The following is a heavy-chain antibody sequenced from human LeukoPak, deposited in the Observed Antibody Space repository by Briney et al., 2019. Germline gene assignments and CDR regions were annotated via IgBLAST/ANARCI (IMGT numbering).Heavy chain of an antibody. D-gene: IGHD6-6*01. V-gene: IGHV3-30*02. CDR2: IRYDGSNK. CDR3: AKVLWGEYSSSSGYYYYMDV. CDR1: GFTFSSYG. J-gene: IGHJ6*03. Sequence: GGSLRLSCAASGFTFSSYGMHWVRQAPGKGLEWVAFIRYDGSNKYYADSVKGRFTISRDNSKNTLYLQMNSLRAEDTAVYYCAKVLWGEYSSSSGYYYYMDVWGKGTTVTVSS.